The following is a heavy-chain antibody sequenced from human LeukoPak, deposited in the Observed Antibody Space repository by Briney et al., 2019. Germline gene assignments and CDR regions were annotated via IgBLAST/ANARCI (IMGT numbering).Heavy chain of an antibody. J-gene: IGHJ4*02. Sequence: PSETLSLTCTVSGGSISSYYWNWIRQPPGKGLEWIGYIYYSGSTNYNPSLKSRVTISVDTSKNQFSLKLSSVTAADTAVYYCARRGSRDGYAMNDYWGQGTLVTVSS. V-gene: IGHV4-59*01. CDR3: ARRGSRDGYAMNDY. D-gene: IGHD5-24*01. CDR1: GGSISSYY. CDR2: IYYSGST.